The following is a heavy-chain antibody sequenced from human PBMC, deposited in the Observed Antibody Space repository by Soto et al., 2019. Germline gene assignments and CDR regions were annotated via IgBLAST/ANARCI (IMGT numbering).Heavy chain of an antibody. D-gene: IGHD1-1*01. V-gene: IGHV1-8*01. Sequence: QVQLVQSGAEVKKPGASVKVSCKASGYTFTSYDINWVRQATGQALEWMGWMNPNSGNTGYAQKFQGRVTMTRNTSISTAYMELSSLRSVDTAVYYSARGPVGHQLVLPDYWGQGTLVTVS. J-gene: IGHJ4*02. CDR2: MNPNSGNT. CDR1: GYTFTSYD. CDR3: ARGPVGHQLVLPDY.